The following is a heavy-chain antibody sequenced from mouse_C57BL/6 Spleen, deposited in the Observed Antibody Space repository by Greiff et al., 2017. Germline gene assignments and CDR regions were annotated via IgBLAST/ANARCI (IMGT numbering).Heavy chain of an antibody. J-gene: IGHJ2*01. D-gene: IGHD2-4*01. CDR1: GYTFTDYY. Sequence: QVQLQQSGAELVRPGASVKLSCKASGYTFTDYYINWVKQRPGQGLEWIARMYPGSGNTYYNEKFKGKATLTAEKSSSTAYMQLSSLTSEDSAVYFCARGDYGDYWGQGTTLTVSS. CDR3: ARGDYGDY. V-gene: IGHV1-76*01. CDR2: MYPGSGNT.